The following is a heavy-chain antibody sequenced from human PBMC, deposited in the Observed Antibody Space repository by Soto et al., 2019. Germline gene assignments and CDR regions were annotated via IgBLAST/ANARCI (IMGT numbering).Heavy chain of an antibody. CDR1: GGSISTYY. V-gene: IGHV4-59*08. J-gene: IGHJ6*02. Sequence: SETLSLTCTVSGGSISTYYWIWFWQPPGKGLEWIWYIYDCGNTSYNTSLKSRVTIFVDTSTNQFSLKLSSVTAADTLVYYCTSASTVDTDVLCQGDTLTVSS. D-gene: IGHD2-2*02. CDR2: IYDCGNT. CDR3: TSASTVDTDV.